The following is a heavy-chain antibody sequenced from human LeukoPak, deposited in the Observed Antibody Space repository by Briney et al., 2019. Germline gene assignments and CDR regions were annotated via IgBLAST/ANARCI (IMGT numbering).Heavy chain of an antibody. Sequence: GASVKVSCKASENTFTNYYMHWVRQAPGQGLEWLGLINPNGGRTAYAQNFQGRVTMTRDTSTSTVYMELSSLRSEDTAVYYCARDLGPVGAFDIWGQGTMVTVSS. CDR3: ARDLGPVGAFDI. CDR2: INPNGGRT. CDR1: ENTFTNYY. J-gene: IGHJ3*02. V-gene: IGHV1-46*01. D-gene: IGHD1-26*01.